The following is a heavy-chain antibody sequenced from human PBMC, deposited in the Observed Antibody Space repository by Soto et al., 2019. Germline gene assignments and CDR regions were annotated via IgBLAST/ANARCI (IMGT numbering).Heavy chain of an antibody. CDR3: ARRLSGPKEEYNAYYFYGLDV. Sequence: PGESLKISCQGSGYSFTSHWITWVRQTPGKGLEWMGRIDPSDSYTNYSPSFQGRVTISADRSISTAFLQWSSLEASDTATYYCARRLSGPKEEYNAYYFYGLDVWGQGTTVTVSS. J-gene: IGHJ6*02. D-gene: IGHD1-1*01. CDR2: IDPSDSYT. CDR1: GYSFTSHW. V-gene: IGHV5-10-1*01.